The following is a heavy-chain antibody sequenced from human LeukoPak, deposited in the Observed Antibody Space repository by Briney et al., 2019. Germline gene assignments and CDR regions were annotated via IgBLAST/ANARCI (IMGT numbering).Heavy chain of an antibody. D-gene: IGHD6-13*01. J-gene: IGHJ4*02. CDR1: GMSFSSYE. CDR2: ISSGGTTI. CDR3: ASARLYSSSWYCYFDY. V-gene: IGHV3-48*03. Sequence: GGSLRHSCAASGMSFSSYEMNWVRQAPGKGLEWVSYISSGGTTIYYADSVKGRFTISRDNAKNSLYLQMNNLRAEDTAVYYCASARLYSSSWYCYFDYWGRGTLVTVSS.